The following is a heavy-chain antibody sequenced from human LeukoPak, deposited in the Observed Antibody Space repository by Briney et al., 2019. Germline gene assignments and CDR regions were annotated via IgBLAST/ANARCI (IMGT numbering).Heavy chain of an antibody. CDR2: INHSGST. V-gene: IGHV4-34*01. Sequence: SETLSLTCAVYGGSFSGHYWSWIRQPPGKGLEWIGEINHSGSTNYNPSLKSRVTISVDTSKNQFSLKLSSVTAADTAVYYCARARGYSYGFIWGQGTMVTVSS. J-gene: IGHJ3*02. CDR3: ARARGYSYGFI. D-gene: IGHD5-18*01. CDR1: GGSFSGHY.